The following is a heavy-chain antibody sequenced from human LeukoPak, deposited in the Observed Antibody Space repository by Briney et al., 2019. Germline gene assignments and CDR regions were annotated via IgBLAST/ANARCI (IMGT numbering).Heavy chain of an antibody. D-gene: IGHD2-15*01. CDR1: GFTFSSYE. V-gene: IGHV3-48*03. Sequence: GGSLRLSCAASGFTFSSYEMNWVRQAPGKGLEWVSFISSGGNIKYYADSVRGRFTISRDNAEKSLYLQLNSLRAEDTAVYYCATLTANGGSLSDYWGQGTLVTVSS. J-gene: IGHJ4*02. CDR3: ATLTANGGSLSDY. CDR2: ISSGGNIK.